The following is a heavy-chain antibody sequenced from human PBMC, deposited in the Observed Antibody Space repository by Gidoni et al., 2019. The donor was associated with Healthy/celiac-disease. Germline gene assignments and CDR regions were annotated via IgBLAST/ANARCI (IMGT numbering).Heavy chain of an antibody. D-gene: IGHD3-3*01. Sequence: EVQMVESGGGLVQPGGSLRLSCAASGFTFSSYWMHWVRQAPGKGLVWVSRINSDGSSTSYADSVKGRFTISRDNAKNTLYLQMNSLRAEDTAVYYCARERYYDFWSGYYINYYYGMDVWGQGTTVTVSS. CDR2: INSDGSST. CDR3: ARERYYDFWSGYYINYYYGMDV. V-gene: IGHV3-74*01. CDR1: GFTFSSYW. J-gene: IGHJ6*02.